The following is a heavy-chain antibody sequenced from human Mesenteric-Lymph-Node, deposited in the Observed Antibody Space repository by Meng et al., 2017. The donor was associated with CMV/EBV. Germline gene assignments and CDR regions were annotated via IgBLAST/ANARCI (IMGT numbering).Heavy chain of an antibody. V-gene: IGHV3-23*03. CDR2: VYGGGGGT. D-gene: IGHD1-20*01. Sequence: AASGFPFNTYAPNWVRQAPGKGLEWVSVVYGGGGGTYYAAPVQGRFTISRDNSRSTLYLQMNNLRGDDTALYYCAKGVNWNRPPFDHWGQGTLVTVSS. J-gene: IGHJ4*02. CDR1: GFPFNTYA. CDR3: AKGVNWNRPPFDH.